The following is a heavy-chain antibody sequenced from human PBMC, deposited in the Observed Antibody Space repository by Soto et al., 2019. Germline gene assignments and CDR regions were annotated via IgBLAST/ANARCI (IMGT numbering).Heavy chain of an antibody. CDR1: GGSFSGYY. Sequence: SETLSLTCAVYGGSFSGYYWSWIRQPPGKGLEWIGEINHSGSTNYNPSLKSRVTISVDTSKNQFSLKLTSVTAADTAGYFCGKGGGRAPGYWGQETLVPVSS. CDR2: INHSGST. J-gene: IGHJ4*02. D-gene: IGHD1-1*01. CDR3: GKGGGRAPGY. V-gene: IGHV4-34*01.